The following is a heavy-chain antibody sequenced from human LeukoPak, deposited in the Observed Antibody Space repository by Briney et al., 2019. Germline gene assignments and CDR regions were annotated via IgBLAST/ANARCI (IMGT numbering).Heavy chain of an antibody. CDR1: GFTFDDYT. D-gene: IGHD2-21*02. Sequence: PGGSLRLSCAASGFTFDDYTMHWVRQAPGKGLEWVSYISSSSSTIYYADSVKGRFTISRDNAKNSLYLQMNSLRAEDTAVYYCARAPPEGAYCGGDCYSGAFDIWGQGTMVTVSS. J-gene: IGHJ3*02. V-gene: IGHV3-48*01. CDR3: ARAPPEGAYCGGDCYSGAFDI. CDR2: ISSSSSTI.